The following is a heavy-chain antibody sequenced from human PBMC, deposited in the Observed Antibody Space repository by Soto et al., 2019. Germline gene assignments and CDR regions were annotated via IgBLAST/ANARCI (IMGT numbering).Heavy chain of an antibody. D-gene: IGHD6-19*01. J-gene: IGHJ6*03. CDR2: ISWNSGSI. CDR3: AKDTAVAGMGVYYYYYMDV. V-gene: IGHV3-9*01. CDR1: GFTFDDYA. Sequence: EVQLVESGGGLVQPGRSLRLSCAASGFTFDDYAMHWVRQAPGKGLEWVSGISWNSGSIGYADSVEGRFTISRDNAKNSLYLQMNSLRAEDTALYYCAKDTAVAGMGVYYYYYMDVWGKGTTVTVSS.